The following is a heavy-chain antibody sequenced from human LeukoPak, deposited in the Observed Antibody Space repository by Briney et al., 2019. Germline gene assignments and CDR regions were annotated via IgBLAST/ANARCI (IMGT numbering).Heavy chain of an antibody. CDR3: AREDSSSPAFDY. Sequence: ALVKVSCKASGYTFTGYYMHWVRQAPGQGLEWMGWINPNSGGTNYAQKFQGRVTMTRDTSISTAYMELSRLRSDDTAVYYCAREDSSSPAFDYWGQGTLVTVSS. CDR2: INPNSGGT. J-gene: IGHJ4*02. V-gene: IGHV1-2*02. D-gene: IGHD6-6*01. CDR1: GYTFTGYY.